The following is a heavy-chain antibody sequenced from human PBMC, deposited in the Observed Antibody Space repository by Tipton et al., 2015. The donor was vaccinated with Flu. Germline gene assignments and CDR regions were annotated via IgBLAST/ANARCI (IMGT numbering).Heavy chain of an antibody. D-gene: IGHD5-24*01. Sequence: QLVQSGGGVVQPGRSLRLSCAASGFSFSTYGIHWARQAPGKRLECVAVISSDGSEKYYADSAKGRFTISRDNSKNTLYLQMDSLRAEDTAVYYCVRDGRDGYNDLDSWGQGTQVTVSS. CDR1: GFSFSTYG. J-gene: IGHJ4*02. CDR2: ISSDGSEK. CDR3: VRDGRDGYNDLDS. V-gene: IGHV3-30*01.